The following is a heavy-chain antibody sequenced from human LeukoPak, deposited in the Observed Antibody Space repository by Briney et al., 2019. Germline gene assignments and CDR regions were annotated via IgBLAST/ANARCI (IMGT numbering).Heavy chain of an antibody. D-gene: IGHD2-15*01. Sequence: GGSLRLSCAASGFTFDDYAMHWVRQAPGKGLEWVSGISWNSGSIGYADSVKGRFTISRDNAKNSLYLQMNSLRAEDTAVYYCARMILMQGFDYWGQGTLVTVSS. J-gene: IGHJ4*02. V-gene: IGHV3-9*01. CDR3: ARMILMQGFDY. CDR1: GFTFDDYA. CDR2: ISWNSGSI.